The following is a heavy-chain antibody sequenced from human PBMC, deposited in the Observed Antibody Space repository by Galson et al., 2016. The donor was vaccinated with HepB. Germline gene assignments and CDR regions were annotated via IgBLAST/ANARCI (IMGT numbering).Heavy chain of an antibody. J-gene: IGHJ6*02. Sequence: SLRLSCAVSGFSVSTNYMSWVRQAPGKGLEWVSIIYTAGNTYYTDSVKGRFTISRANAQNTLYLQMTSLTGEDTSVYYCARGPGYYSASGRPWDYNPMDVWGQGTTVIVSS. D-gene: IGHD3-10*01. CDR1: GFSVSTNY. CDR3: ARGPGYYSASGRPWDYNPMDV. V-gene: IGHV3-53*01. CDR2: IYTAGNT.